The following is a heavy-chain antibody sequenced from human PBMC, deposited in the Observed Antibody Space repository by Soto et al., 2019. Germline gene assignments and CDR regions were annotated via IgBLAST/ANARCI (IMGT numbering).Heavy chain of an antibody. J-gene: IGHJ4*01. CDR2: INPDTGGT. D-gene: IGHD6-13*01. CDR1: GYTFSDYY. Sequence: ASVKVSCKASGYTFSDYYIHWVRQAPGQGLEWMGWINPDTGGTDYKQKFQGWVTMTRDTSISTAYMELSSLKSDDTAVYYCARAGGREGSSWYRGGDDYWG. V-gene: IGHV1-2*04. CDR3: ARAGGREGSSWYRGGDDY.